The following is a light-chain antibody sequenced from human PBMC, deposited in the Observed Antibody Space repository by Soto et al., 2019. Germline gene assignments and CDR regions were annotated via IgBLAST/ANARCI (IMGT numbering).Light chain of an antibody. CDR3: QHYNSYPWT. V-gene: IGKV1-5*03. J-gene: IGKJ1*01. CDR1: QTISSW. CDR2: KAS. Sequence: DIQMTQSPSALSACVRDKVTITCRASQTISSWLAWYQQKPGKPPKLLIYKASSSKSVVPSRFSGSGSGTEFTLTISILHPDDFANYYCQHYNSYPWTSAQRAKLDI.